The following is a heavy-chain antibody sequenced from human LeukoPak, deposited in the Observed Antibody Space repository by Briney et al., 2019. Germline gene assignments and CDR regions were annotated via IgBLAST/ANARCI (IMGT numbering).Heavy chain of an antibody. CDR2: IYYSGST. J-gene: IGHJ4*02. CDR1: GGSISSYY. CDR3: ASRPISVDIFDY. V-gene: IGHV4-59*08. D-gene: IGHD6-19*01. Sequence: PSETLSLTCTVSGGSISSYYWSWIRQPPGKGLEWIGYIYYSGSTTYNPFLKSRVTMSVDTSKNQFSLRLSSVTAADTAVYYCASRPISVDIFDYWGQGTLVTVSS.